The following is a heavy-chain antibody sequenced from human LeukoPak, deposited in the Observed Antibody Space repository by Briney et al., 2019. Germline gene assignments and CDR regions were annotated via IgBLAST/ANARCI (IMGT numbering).Heavy chain of an antibody. J-gene: IGHJ4*02. V-gene: IGHV3-23*05. CDR2: VNNKGNNK. CDR3: AKDVRGGPILGAGSVDF. Sequence: GGSLRLSCAATRFTFSRYAMSWVRQAPGKGLEWVSAVNNKGNNKYYADSVKGRFTISRDNSKNTLYLQMDSLRAEDTAVYYCAKDVRGGPILGAGSVDFWGQGTLVTVSS. CDR1: RFTFSRYA. D-gene: IGHD1-26*01.